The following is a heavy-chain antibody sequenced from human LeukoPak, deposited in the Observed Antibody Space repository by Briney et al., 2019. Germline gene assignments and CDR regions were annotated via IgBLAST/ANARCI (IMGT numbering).Heavy chain of an antibody. D-gene: IGHD3-10*01. CDR2: ISSDSRTI. Sequence: QPGGSLRLSCAASGFTFRTYSMNWVRQAPGKGLEWVSFISSDSRTIEYADSVKGRFTISRDNAKNSLYLQMNSLRDEDTAVYYCARLVFGELSSYDYWGQGTLVTVSS. CDR1: GFTFRTYS. V-gene: IGHV3-48*02. CDR3: ARLVFGELSSYDY. J-gene: IGHJ4*02.